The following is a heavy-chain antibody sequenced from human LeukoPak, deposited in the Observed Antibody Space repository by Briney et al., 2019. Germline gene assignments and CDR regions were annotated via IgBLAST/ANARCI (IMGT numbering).Heavy chain of an antibody. CDR3: AKVMTRTMVRGVPPSDY. V-gene: IGHV3-23*01. J-gene: IGHJ4*02. CDR1: GFTFSSYA. Sequence: GGSLRLSCAASGFTFSSYAMSWLRQAPGKGLEWVSAISGSGGSTYYADSVKGRFTISRDNSKNTLYLQMNSLRAEDTAVYYCAKVMTRTMVRGVPPSDYWGQGTLVTVSS. CDR2: ISGSGGST. D-gene: IGHD3-10*01.